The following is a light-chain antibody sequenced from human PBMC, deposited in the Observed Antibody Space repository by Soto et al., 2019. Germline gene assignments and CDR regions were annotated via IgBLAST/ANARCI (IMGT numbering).Light chain of an antibody. Sequence: QSVLTQPASVSGSPVQSIPISCTGTSSDVGGYNYVSWYQQHPGKAPKLMIYDVSNRPSGVSNRFSGSKSGDTASLTISGLQADDEADYYCSSYTSSSTSYVFGTGTKVTVL. CDR2: DVS. J-gene: IGLJ1*01. CDR1: SSDVGGYNY. V-gene: IGLV2-14*01. CDR3: SSYTSSSTSYV.